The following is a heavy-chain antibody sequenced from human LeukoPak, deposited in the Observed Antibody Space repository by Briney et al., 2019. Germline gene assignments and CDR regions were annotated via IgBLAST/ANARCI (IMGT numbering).Heavy chain of an antibody. V-gene: IGHV4-59*08. CDR2: IYHSGST. CDR3: ARVLGWFGELLMDV. Sequence: PSETLSLTCTVSGGSISSYYWSWIRQPPGKGLEWIGSIYHSGSTYYNPSLKSRVTISVDTSKNQFSLKLSSVTAADTAVYYCARVLGWFGELLMDVWGQGTTVTVSS. D-gene: IGHD3-10*01. J-gene: IGHJ6*02. CDR1: GGSISSYY.